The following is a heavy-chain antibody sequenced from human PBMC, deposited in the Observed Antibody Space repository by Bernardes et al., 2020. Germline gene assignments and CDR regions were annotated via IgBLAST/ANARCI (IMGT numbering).Heavy chain of an antibody. CDR1: GFTVSSNY. CDR3: ARGGDYDFWSGSRIDY. D-gene: IGHD3-3*01. CDR2: IYSCGST. Sequence: GGSLRLSCAASGFTVSSNYMSWVRQAPGKGLEWVSVIYSCGSTYYADSVKGRFTISRDNSKNTLYLQMNSLRAEDTAVYYCARGGDYDFWSGSRIDYWGQGTLVTVSS. J-gene: IGHJ4*02. V-gene: IGHV3-66*01.